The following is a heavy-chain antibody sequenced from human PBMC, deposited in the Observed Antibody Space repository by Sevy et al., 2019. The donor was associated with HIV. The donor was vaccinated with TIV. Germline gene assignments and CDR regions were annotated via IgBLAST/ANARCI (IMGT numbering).Heavy chain of an antibody. D-gene: IGHD3-22*01. J-gene: IGHJ6*02. Sequence: ASLKVSCKASGYTFTSYAISWVRQAPGQGLEWMGWISAYTADTNYAQNLQDRVTMTTDTSTNTAYMELRNLRSDDTALYYCARGGDSSGLSYYYFGMDVWGQGTTVTVSS. V-gene: IGHV1-18*01. CDR2: ISAYTADT. CDR3: ARGGDSSGLSYYYFGMDV. CDR1: GYTFTSYA.